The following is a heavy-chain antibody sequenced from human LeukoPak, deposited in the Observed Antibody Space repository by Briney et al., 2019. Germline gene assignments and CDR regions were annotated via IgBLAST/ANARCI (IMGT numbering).Heavy chain of an antibody. Sequence: PSETLSLTCAVHGGSFSGYYWSWIRQPPGKGLEWIGEINHSGSTNYNPSLKSRVTISVDTSKNQFSLKLSSVTAADTAVYYCARQRGYNPYYYGSGSYGGNPFDYWGQGTLVTVSS. D-gene: IGHD3-10*01. J-gene: IGHJ4*02. V-gene: IGHV4-34*01. CDR1: GGSFSGYY. CDR2: INHSGST. CDR3: ARQRGYNPYYYGSGSYGGNPFDY.